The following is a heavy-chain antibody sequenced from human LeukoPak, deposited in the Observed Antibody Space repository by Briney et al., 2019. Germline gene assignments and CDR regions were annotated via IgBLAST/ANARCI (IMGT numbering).Heavy chain of an antibody. D-gene: IGHD2-8*01. J-gene: IGHJ4*02. CDR3: ARDCSNGVCYPRDY. CDR2: ITTYNGEK. Sequence: GASVKVSYKTSGYTLSEYGISWVRQAPGQGLEWVGWITTYNGEKIYSQRFQGRVTMTTDTSSGTYYMELRNLRSDDTAIYYCARDCSNGVCYPRDYWGQGTQVVVST. CDR1: GYTLSEYG. V-gene: IGHV1-18*01.